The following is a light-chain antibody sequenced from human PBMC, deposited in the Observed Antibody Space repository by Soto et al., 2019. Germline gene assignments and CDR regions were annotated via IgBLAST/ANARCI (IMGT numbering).Light chain of an antibody. CDR3: SSYTTADTVI. Sequence: QSALAQPASMSGSPGQSITISCTGTSSDIGGYNFVSWYQRHPGKGPKLLIFDVNFRPSGVSNRFSGSKSENTASLTISGLQPEDEADYYCSSYTTADTVIFGGATKVSVL. CDR1: SSDIGGYNF. CDR2: DVN. V-gene: IGLV2-14*03. J-gene: IGLJ2*01.